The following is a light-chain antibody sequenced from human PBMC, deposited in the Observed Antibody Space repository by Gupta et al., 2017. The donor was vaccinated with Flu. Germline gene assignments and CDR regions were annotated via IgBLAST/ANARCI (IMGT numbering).Light chain of an antibody. J-gene: IGLJ3*02. CDR2: EDN. V-gene: IGLV1-51*01. CDR1: SSNIGNDS. Sequence: KVTISCSGSSSNIGNDSVSWYRQFPGSAPTLLSSEDNKRPSEIPDRFSGSKSGTSATLGVTGLQTGDEADYYCGTWDSSLSVWMFGGGTKLTVL. CDR3: GTWDSSLSVWM.